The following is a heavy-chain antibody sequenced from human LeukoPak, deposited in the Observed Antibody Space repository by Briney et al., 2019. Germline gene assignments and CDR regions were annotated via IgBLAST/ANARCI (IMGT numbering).Heavy chain of an antibody. V-gene: IGHV6-1*01. D-gene: IGHD6-6*01. J-gene: IGHJ4*02. CDR2: TYYRSKWYN. Sequence: SQTLSLTCAISGDSVSSNSAAWNWIRQSPSRGLEWLGRTYYRSKWYNDYAVSVKSRITINPDTSKNQFSLQLTSVTPEDTVVYYCARGPNSNWSGLDFWGQGTLLTVSS. CDR1: GDSVSSNSAA. CDR3: ARGPNSNWSGLDF.